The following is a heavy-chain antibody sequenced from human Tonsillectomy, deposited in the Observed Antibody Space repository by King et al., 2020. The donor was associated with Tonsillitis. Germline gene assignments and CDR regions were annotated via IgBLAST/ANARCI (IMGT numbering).Heavy chain of an antibody. Sequence: QLVQSGAEVKKPGESLRISCKGSGYSFTNYWISWVRQMPGKGLEWMGRIDPSDSYINYSPSFQGHVIISADKSISTAYLQWSSLKASDTTMYYCARHTYYYDSSGYSPAGENAFDIWGQGTMVTVSS. CDR3: ARHTYYYDSSGYSPAGENAFDI. J-gene: IGHJ3*02. CDR1: GYSFTNYW. CDR2: IDPSDSYI. D-gene: IGHD3-22*01. V-gene: IGHV5-10-1*03.